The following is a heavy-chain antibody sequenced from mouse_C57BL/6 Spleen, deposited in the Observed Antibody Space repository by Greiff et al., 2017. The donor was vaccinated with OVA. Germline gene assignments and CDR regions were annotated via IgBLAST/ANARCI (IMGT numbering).Heavy chain of an antibody. Sequence: QVQLQQSGAELVRPGASVTLSCKASGYTFTDYEMHWVKQTPVHGLEWIGAIDPETGGPAYNQKFKGKAILTADKSSSTAYMELRSRTSEDSAVYYCTTLGGAMDYWGQGTSVTVSS. D-gene: IGHD4-1*01. CDR3: TTLGGAMDY. V-gene: IGHV1-15*01. CDR1: GYTFTDYE. CDR2: IDPETGGP. J-gene: IGHJ4*01.